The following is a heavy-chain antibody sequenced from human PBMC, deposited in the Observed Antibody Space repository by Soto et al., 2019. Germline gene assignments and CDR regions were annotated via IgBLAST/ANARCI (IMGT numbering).Heavy chain of an antibody. D-gene: IGHD6-13*01. Sequence: GGSPKISCQVSGYRFSSFWLGWVRQKPGKGLEWMGIAHPGHSDTRYRPAFQGHVTISADESTNTAYLQCSSLSASDTAMYFCARHGYSSRWYPDNWGQGTLVTVSS. CDR3: ARHGYSSRWYPDN. CDR2: AHPGHSDT. V-gene: IGHV5-51*01. CDR1: GYRFSSFW. J-gene: IGHJ4*02.